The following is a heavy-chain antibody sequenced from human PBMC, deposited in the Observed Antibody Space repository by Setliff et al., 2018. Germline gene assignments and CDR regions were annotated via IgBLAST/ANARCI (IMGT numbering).Heavy chain of an antibody. D-gene: IGHD3-10*01. Sequence: ASVKVSCKASGYTFSNYGVTWVRQAPGQGLEWMGWVTVYNGNTKYAQNLQGRLTLTTDISTSTAYMELGSLTSDDTAVYYCARVESMVRGKNILRHFDYWGQGIQVTVSS. J-gene: IGHJ4*02. CDR1: GYTFSNYG. CDR2: VTVYNGNT. V-gene: IGHV1-18*01. CDR3: ARVESMVRGKNILRHFDY.